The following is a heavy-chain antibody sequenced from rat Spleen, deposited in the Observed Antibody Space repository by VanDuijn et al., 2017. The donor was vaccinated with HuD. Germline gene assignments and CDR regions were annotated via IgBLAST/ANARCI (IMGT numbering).Heavy chain of an antibody. V-gene: IGHV2-1*01. J-gene: IGHJ2*01. Sequence: QVQLKESGPGLVQPSQTLSLTCTVSGFSLITNSVHWVRQPPGKGLERMGGIWGDGTTDYNLGLKSRLIISRDTSKSQVFLKMTSLQTEDTATCYCVGANRESYAHFDHWGQGVMVTVSS. D-gene: IGHD1-12*01. CDR2: IWGDGTT. CDR3: VGANRESYAHFDH. CDR1: GFSLITNS.